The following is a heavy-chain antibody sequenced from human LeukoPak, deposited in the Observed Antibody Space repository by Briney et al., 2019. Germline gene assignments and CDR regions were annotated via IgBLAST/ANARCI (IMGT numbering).Heavy chain of an antibody. CDR2: IYYSGST. V-gene: IGHV4-31*03. CDR1: GGSISSGGYY. J-gene: IGHJ3*02. CDR3: ARAREEYYYDSSGYYEVAFDI. D-gene: IGHD3-22*01. Sequence: SQTLSLTCTVSGGSISSGGYYWSWIRQHPGKGLEWIGYIYYSGSTYYNPSLKSRVTISVDTSKNQFSLKLSSVTAADTAVYYCARAREEYYYDSSGYYEVAFDIWGQGAMVTVSS.